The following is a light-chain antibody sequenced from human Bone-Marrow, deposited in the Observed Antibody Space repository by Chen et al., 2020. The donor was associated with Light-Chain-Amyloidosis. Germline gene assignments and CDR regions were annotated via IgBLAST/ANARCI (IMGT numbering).Light chain of an antibody. V-gene: IGLV3-21*02. CDR1: NIGSTS. CDR3: QVWDRSSDRPV. J-gene: IGLJ3*02. CDR2: DDS. Sequence: YVLTQPSSVSVAPGQTATIPCGGNNIGSTSVHWYQQTPGQAPLLVVYDDSDRPSGIPVRLSGSNSGNTATLTISRVEAGDEADYYCQVWDRSSDRPVFGGGTKLTVL.